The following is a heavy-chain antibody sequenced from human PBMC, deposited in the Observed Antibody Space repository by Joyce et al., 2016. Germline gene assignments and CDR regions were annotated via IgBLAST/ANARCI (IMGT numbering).Heavy chain of an antibody. J-gene: IGHJ4*02. CDR3: ARLRRWSGPSDC. V-gene: IGHV3-74*03. Sequence: EVQLVESGGGLVQPGGSLRLSCAASGFTFSSYWMYWVRKAPGKGRVWVARINRDGRSTTYADSGKGRFTISRDNAKNTLYLQMNSLRAEDTAVYYCARLRRWSGPSDCWGQGTLVTVSS. D-gene: IGHD4-23*01. CDR1: GFTFSSYW. CDR2: INRDGRST.